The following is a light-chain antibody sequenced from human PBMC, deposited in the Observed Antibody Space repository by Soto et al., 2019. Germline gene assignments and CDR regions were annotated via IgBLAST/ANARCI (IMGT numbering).Light chain of an antibody. V-gene: IGLV2-8*01. CDR1: SSDIGVYNY. J-gene: IGLJ2*01. Sequence: QSALTQPPSASGSPGQSVTICCTGSSSDIGVYNYVSWYQQHPGKAPKLILYDVTERPSGVPDRLSGSKSGNTASLTVSGLQAEDEADYYCFSFAGNKLIFGGGTKLTVL. CDR3: FSFAGNKLI. CDR2: DVT.